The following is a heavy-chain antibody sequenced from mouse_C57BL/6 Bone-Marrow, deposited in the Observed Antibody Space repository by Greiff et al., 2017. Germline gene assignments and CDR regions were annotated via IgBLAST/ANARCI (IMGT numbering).Heavy chain of an antibody. Sequence: VQLLQPGAEFVQPGASVKMSCKASGYTFTSYWITWVKQRPGQGLEWIGDIYPGSGSTNSNEKFKSKATLTVDTSSSTAYMQLSDLTSEDSAVYYCARGMGAYDPPDYWGQGTSVTVSS. D-gene: IGHD6-5*01. CDR2: IYPGSGST. CDR1: GYTFTSYW. V-gene: IGHV1-55*01. J-gene: IGHJ4*01. CDR3: ARGMGAYDPPDY.